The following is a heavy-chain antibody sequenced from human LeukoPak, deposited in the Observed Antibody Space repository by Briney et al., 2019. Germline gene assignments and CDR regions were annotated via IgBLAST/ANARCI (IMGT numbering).Heavy chain of an antibody. CDR3: AKDKGGSGSSFDY. J-gene: IGHJ4*02. D-gene: IGHD3-10*01. CDR2: ISYDGSNK. CDR1: GFTFSSYG. Sequence: PGGSLRLSCAASGFTFSSYGMHWVRQAPGKGLEWVAVISYDGSNKYYADSVKGRFTISRDNSKNTLYLQMNSLGAEDTAVYYCAKDKGGSGSSFDYWGQGTLVTVSS. V-gene: IGHV3-30*18.